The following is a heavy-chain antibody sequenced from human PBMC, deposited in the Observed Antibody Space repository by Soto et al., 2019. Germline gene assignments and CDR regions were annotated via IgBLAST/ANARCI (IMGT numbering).Heavy chain of an antibody. CDR2: INTYNKYT. CDR1: GYTFISYG. J-gene: IGHJ5*02. V-gene: IGHV1-18*01. D-gene: IGHD2-21*02. Sequence: QVQLVQSGAEVKEPGASVMVSCKASGYTFISYGINWVRQAPGQGLEWMGWINTYNKYTNYAQNFQGRISMTIDTSTSTAYMELKSLTSDDTAVYYCARYCSGGDCYGSWFDPWGQGTLVTVSP. CDR3: ARYCSGGDCYGSWFDP.